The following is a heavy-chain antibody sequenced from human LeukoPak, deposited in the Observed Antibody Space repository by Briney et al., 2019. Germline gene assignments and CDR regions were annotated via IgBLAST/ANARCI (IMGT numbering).Heavy chain of an antibody. J-gene: IGHJ4*02. V-gene: IGHV4-4*07. CDR1: GGSISSYY. Sequence: SETLSLTCTVSGGSISSYYWSWIRQPAGKGLEWIGRIYTSGSTNYNPSLKSRVTMPVDTSKNQFSLKLSSVTAADTAVYYCASSPRVAGLGYYWGQGTLVTVSS. CDR2: IYTSGST. CDR3: ASSPRVAGLGYY. D-gene: IGHD6-19*01.